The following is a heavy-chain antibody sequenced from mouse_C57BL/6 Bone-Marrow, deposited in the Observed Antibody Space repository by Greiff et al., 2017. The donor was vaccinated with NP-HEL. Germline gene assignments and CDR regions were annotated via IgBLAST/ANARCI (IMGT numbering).Heavy chain of an antibody. J-gene: IGHJ1*03. D-gene: IGHD1-1*01. CDR3: TTKSSSYLWYFDV. CDR2: IDPEDGDT. V-gene: IGHV14-1*01. Sequence: EVQRVESGAELVRPGASVKLSCTASGFNIKDYYMHWVKQRPEQGLEWIGRIDPEDGDTEYAPKFQGKATMTADTSSNTAYLQLSSLTSEDTAVYYCTTKSSSYLWYFDVWGTGTTVTVSS. CDR1: GFNIKDYY.